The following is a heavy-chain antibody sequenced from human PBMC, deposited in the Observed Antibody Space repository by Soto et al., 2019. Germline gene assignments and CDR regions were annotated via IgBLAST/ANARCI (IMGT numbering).Heavy chain of an antibody. V-gene: IGHV3-74*01. J-gene: IGHJ6*03. D-gene: IGHD2-15*01. CDR3: ARGDCVGGTCYSVAGSFYYYMDV. Sequence: EVQLVESGGGLVQPGGSLRLSCVASGFTFSNYWMYWVRQAPGEGLVWVSRINNDGSVSSYADYVKGRLTISRDNVKNTLYLQMDSLRAEDTAVYYCARGDCVGGTCYSVAGSFYYYMDVWGKGTTVTVFS. CDR2: INNDGSVS. CDR1: GFTFSNYW.